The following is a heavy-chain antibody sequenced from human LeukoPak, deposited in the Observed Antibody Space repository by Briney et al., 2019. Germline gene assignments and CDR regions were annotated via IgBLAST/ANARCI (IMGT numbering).Heavy chain of an antibody. Sequence: SETLSLTCAVYGGSFSGYYWSWIRQPPGKGLEWIGEINHSGSTNYNPSLKSRVTISVDTSKNQFSLKLSSVTAADTAVCYCARGGYYDSSGYFTDFDYWGQGTLVTVSS. CDR3: ARGGYYDSSGYFTDFDY. CDR2: INHSGST. J-gene: IGHJ4*02. CDR1: GGSFSGYY. D-gene: IGHD3-22*01. V-gene: IGHV4-34*01.